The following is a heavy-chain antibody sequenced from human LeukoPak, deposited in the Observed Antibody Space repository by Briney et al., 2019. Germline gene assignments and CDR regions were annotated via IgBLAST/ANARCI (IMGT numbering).Heavy chain of an antibody. D-gene: IGHD2-2*01. Sequence: SETLSLTCAVYGGSFSGYYWSWIRQPPGKGLEWIGEINHSGSTNYNPSLKSRVTISVDTSKNQFPLKLSSVTAADTAVYYCARRRAGIVVVPAASSYYFDYWGQGTLVTVPS. CDR2: INHSGST. CDR3: ARRRAGIVVVPAASSYYFDY. CDR1: GGSFSGYY. J-gene: IGHJ4*02. V-gene: IGHV4-34*01.